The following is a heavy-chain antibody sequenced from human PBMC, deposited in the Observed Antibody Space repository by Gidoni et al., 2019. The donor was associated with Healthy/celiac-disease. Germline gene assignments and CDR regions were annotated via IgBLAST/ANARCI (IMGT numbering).Heavy chain of an antibody. CDR1: GYSFTSYW. CDR2: MYPGASDT. D-gene: IGHD1-1*01. J-gene: IGHJ4*02. V-gene: IGHV5-51*01. Sequence: EVQLVQSGAEVKKPGESLKISCTASGYSFTSYWIGWVRQMPGKGLVWMGIMYPGASDTRYSPSFQGQGTISADKSISTADRQWSSLKASDTAMYYCARLERARQEEENDYWGQGTLVTVSS. CDR3: ARLERARQEEENDY.